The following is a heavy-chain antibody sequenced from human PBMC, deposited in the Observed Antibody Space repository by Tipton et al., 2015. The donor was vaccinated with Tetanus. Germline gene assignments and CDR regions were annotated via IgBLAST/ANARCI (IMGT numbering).Heavy chain of an antibody. CDR1: GGAIIVSNFY. Sequence: TLSLTCRVSGGAIIVSNFYRGWIRQPPGKGLEWIGSIHYTGGTYLNPSLKIRVTISVDTSKNQFSLNLTSVTAADTAFYYCARQSCSGGSCRFDPWGQGTLVTVSS. V-gene: IGHV4-39*01. J-gene: IGHJ5*02. D-gene: IGHD2-15*01. CDR2: IHYTGGT. CDR3: ARQSCSGGSCRFDP.